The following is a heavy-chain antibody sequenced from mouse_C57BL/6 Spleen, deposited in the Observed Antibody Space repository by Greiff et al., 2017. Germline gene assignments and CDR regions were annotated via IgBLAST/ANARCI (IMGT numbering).Heavy chain of an antibody. Sequence: QVQLQQPGAELVMPGASVKLSCKASGYTFTSYWMHWVKQRPGQGLEWIGEIDPSDSYTNYNQKFKGKSTLTVDKSSSTAYMQLSSLTSEDSAVYYCARSTVAYFDYWGQGTTRTVSS. CDR3: ARSTVAYFDY. CDR1: GYTFTSYW. CDR2: IDPSDSYT. V-gene: IGHV1-69*01. J-gene: IGHJ2*01. D-gene: IGHD1-1*01.